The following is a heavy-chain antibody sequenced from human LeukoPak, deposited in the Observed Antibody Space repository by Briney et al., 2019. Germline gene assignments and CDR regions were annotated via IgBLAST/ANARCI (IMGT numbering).Heavy chain of an antibody. CDR3: ARGRYLTTRGGAAAGLLDY. D-gene: IGHD6-13*01. CDR2: INHSGST. CDR1: GESFSGYY. J-gene: IGHJ4*02. Sequence: PSETLSLTCAVSGESFSGYYWNWIRQSPGKGLEWIGEINHSGSTNFNPSLKSRVAISVDTSQKQVSLRLTSVTAADTAVYYCARGRYLTTRGGAAAGLLDYWGQGTLVTVSS. V-gene: IGHV4-34*01.